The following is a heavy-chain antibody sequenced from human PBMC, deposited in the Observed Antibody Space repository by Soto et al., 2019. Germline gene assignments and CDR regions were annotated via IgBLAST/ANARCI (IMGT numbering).Heavy chain of an antibody. CDR1: VYSCTSYW. J-gene: IGHJ6*04. CDR2: TYPGDSDT. Sequence: PGESLKISCKGSVYSCTSYWIGWVRQMPGKGLEWMGITYPGDSDTRYSPSFQGQVTISADKSISTAYLQWSSLKASDTAMYYCARHLGAAAGPLYGMDVWGKGTTVTDSS. V-gene: IGHV5-51*01. D-gene: IGHD6-13*01. CDR3: ARHLGAAAGPLYGMDV.